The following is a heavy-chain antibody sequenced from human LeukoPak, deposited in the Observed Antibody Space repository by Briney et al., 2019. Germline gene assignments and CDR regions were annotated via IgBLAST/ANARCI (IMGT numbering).Heavy chain of an antibody. J-gene: IGHJ4*02. CDR2: ISGSGGGT. Sequence: SGGSLRLSCTASGFTFSNYALGWVRQAPGKGLEWVSLISGSGGGTYSADSVKGRFTISRDNSKNTLYLQMNSLRAEDTAVYYCAREMRIAVAVFDYWGQGTLVTVSS. D-gene: IGHD6-19*01. V-gene: IGHV3-23*01. CDR3: AREMRIAVAVFDY. CDR1: GFTFSNYA.